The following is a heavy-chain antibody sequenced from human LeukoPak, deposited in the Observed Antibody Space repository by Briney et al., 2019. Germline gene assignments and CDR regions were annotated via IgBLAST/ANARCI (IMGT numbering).Heavy chain of an antibody. V-gene: IGHV6-1*01. J-gene: IGHJ3*02. Sequence: SQTLSLTCAISGGSVSGNSSAWNWIRQSPSRGLEWLGRTYYRSNWHNDYAVSVKSRITINSDTSKNQFSLQLNSVTPEDTAVYYCARGSAFDMWGQGTMVTVSS. CDR3: ARGSAFDM. CDR1: GGSVSGNSSA. CDR2: TYYRSNWHN.